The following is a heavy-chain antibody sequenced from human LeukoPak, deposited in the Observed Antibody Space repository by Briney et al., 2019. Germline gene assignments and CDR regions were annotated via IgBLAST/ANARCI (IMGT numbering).Heavy chain of an antibody. CDR1: GGTFSSYA. D-gene: IGHD6-19*01. CDR3: ARERVTVAGTNPRSFDY. Sequence: SVKVSCKASGGTFSSYAISWVRQAPGQGLEWMGRIIPIFGTANYAQKFQGRVTITTDESTSTAYMELSSLRSEDTAVYYCARERVTVAGTNPRSFDYWGQETLVTVSS. J-gene: IGHJ4*02. V-gene: IGHV1-69*05. CDR2: IIPIFGTA.